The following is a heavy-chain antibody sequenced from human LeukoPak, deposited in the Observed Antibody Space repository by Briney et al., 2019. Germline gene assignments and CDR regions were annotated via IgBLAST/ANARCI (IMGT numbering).Heavy chain of an antibody. CDR1: GFTFSSYG. Sequence: GGSLRLSCAASGFTFSSYGMHWVRQAPGKGLEWVAVISYDGSNKYYADSVKGRFTISRDNSKNTLYPQMNSLRAEDTAVYYCAKDLTVGPFDYWGQGTLVTVSS. CDR3: AKDLTVGPFDY. D-gene: IGHD4-23*01. CDR2: ISYDGSNK. J-gene: IGHJ4*02. V-gene: IGHV3-30*18.